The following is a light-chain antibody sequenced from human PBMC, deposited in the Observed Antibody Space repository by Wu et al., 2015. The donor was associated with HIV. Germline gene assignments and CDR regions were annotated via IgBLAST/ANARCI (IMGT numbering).Light chain of an antibody. J-gene: IGKJ1*01. CDR2: KTS. CDR1: NNIDVW. CDR3: QQYERYPT. V-gene: IGKV1-5*03. Sequence: DIQMTQSPSTLSASIGDRVTITCRASNNIDVWLAWCQQKPGKAPKLMIYKTSNLEGGVPSRFSGSGSGTEFTLTISSLQPDDFATYFCQQYERYPTFGQGTKVELK.